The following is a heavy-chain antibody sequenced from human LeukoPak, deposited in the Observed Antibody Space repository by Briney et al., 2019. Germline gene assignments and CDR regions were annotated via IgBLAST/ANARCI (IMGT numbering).Heavy chain of an antibody. CDR2: ISSSSSYI. CDR3: ARGGSYLSAFDI. CDR1: GFTFSSYS. J-gene: IGHJ3*02. D-gene: IGHD1-26*01. Sequence: IPGGSLRLSCAASGFTFSSYSMNWVRQAPGKGLEWVSSISSSSSYIYYADSVKGRFTISRDNAKNTLYLQMNSLRAEDTAVYYCARGGSYLSAFDIWGQGTMVTVSS. V-gene: IGHV3-21*04.